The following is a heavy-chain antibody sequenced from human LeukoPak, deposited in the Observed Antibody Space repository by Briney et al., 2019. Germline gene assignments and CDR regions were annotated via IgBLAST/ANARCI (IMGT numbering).Heavy chain of an antibody. J-gene: IGHJ6*02. CDR1: GGSISSYY. CDR3: ARLGAQQWLGHYYYYGMDV. CDR2: IYYSGST. V-gene: IGHV4-59*08. Sequence: SETLSLTCTVSGGSISSYYWSWIRQPPGKGLEWIGYIYYSGSTNYNPSLKSRVTISVDTSKNQFSLKLSSVTAADTAVYYCARLGAQQWLGHYYYYGMDVWGQGTMVTVSS. D-gene: IGHD6-19*01.